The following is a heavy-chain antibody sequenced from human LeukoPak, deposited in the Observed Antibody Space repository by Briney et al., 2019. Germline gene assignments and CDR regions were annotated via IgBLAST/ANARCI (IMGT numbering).Heavy chain of an antibody. CDR2: IYYSGST. Sequence: SETRSLTCTVSGGSISGYYWSWIRQPPGKGLEWIGYIYYSGSTNYNPSLKSRVTISVDTSKNQFSLKLLSVTAADTAVYYCARTIEGYNWFDPWGQGTLVTVSS. CDR1: GGSISGYY. CDR3: ARTIEGYNWFDP. J-gene: IGHJ5*02. V-gene: IGHV4-59*01.